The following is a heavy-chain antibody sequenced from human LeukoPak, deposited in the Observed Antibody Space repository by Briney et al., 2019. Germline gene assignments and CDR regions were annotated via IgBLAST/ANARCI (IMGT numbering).Heavy chain of an antibody. Sequence: SETLSLTCTVSGGSISSYFWSWIRQPPGKGLEWIGYIYYSGSTYYNPSLKSRVTISVDTSKNQFSLKLSSVTAADTAVYYCARGIAARPTNWFDPWGQGTLVTVSS. D-gene: IGHD6-6*01. J-gene: IGHJ5*02. CDR1: GGSISSYF. V-gene: IGHV4-59*12. CDR2: IYYSGST. CDR3: ARGIAARPTNWFDP.